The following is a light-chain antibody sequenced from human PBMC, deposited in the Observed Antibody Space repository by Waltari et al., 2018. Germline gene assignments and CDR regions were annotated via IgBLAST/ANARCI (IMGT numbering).Light chain of an antibody. CDR1: QSILYKSNAKNS. Sequence: DIVMTPSPDSLAVSLGERATIHCTSSQSILYKSNAKNSLAWYQQKPEQPPKLLIYWAATRECWVPGRVSGSGSGTYFTLTIDCIQANDVAVYYWQQNYRRRTFGQGTKVEIK. V-gene: IGKV4-1*01. CDR2: WAA. J-gene: IGKJ1*01. CDR3: QQNYRRRT.